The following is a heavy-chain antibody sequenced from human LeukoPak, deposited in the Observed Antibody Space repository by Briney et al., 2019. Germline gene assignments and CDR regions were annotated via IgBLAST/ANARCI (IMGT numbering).Heavy chain of an antibody. CDR2: IYTRGST. CDR3: ARGRYCSADICSGGDAFDI. CDR1: GGSNNNYY. D-gene: IGHD2-15*01. V-gene: IGHV4-4*07. Sequence: TTSETLSLTCTVSGGSNNNYYWSWIRQPAGKGLEWIGRIYTRGSTNYNPSLKSRVTMSVDTSKNQFSLKLSSVTAADTAVYYCARGRYCSADICSGGDAFDIWGQGTMVSVSS. J-gene: IGHJ3*02.